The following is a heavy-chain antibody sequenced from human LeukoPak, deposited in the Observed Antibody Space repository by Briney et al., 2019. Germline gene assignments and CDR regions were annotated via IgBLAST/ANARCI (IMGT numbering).Heavy chain of an antibody. V-gene: IGHV4-4*07. Sequence: SETLSLTCTVSGGSISSYYWSWIRQPAGKGLEWVGRIYTSGSTNYNPSLKSRVTMSVDTSKNQFSLKLSSVTAADTAVYYCARTTARLWEYWFDPWGQGTLVTVSS. J-gene: IGHJ5*02. CDR2: IYTSGST. CDR1: GGSISSYY. D-gene: IGHD6-6*01. CDR3: ARTTARLWEYWFDP.